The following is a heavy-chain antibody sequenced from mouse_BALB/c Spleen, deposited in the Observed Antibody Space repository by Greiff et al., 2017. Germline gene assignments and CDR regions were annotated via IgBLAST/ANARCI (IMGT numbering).Heavy chain of an antibody. CDR3: ARYYGSRLYWYFDV. D-gene: IGHD1-1*01. CDR2: IRNKANGYTT. CDR1: GFTFTDYY. V-gene: IGHV7-3*02. Sequence: EVKLVESGGGLVQPGGSLRLSCATSGFTFTDYYMSWVRQPPGKALEWLGFIRNKANGYTTEYSASVKGRFTISRDNSQSILYLQMNTLRAEDSATDYCARYYGSRLYWYFDVWGAGTTVTVAS. J-gene: IGHJ1*01.